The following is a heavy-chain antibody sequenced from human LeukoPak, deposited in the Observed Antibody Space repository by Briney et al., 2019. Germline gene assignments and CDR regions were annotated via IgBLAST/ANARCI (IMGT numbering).Heavy chain of an antibody. CDR2: IYYSGST. D-gene: IGHD1-26*01. CDR3: ARGGLGATDFDY. Sequence: SETLSLTCTVSGGSVSSGSSYWSWIRQPPGKGLEWIGYIYYSGSTNYNPSLKSRVTISVDTSKNQFSLKLSSVTAADTAVYYCARGGLGATDFDYWGQGTLVTVSS. CDR1: GGSVSSGSSY. V-gene: IGHV4-61*01. J-gene: IGHJ4*02.